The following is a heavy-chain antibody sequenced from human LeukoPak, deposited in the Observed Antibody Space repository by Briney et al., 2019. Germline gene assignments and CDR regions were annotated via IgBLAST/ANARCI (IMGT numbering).Heavy chain of an antibody. J-gene: IGHJ4*02. V-gene: IGHV3-53*01. CDR1: EFTVSNNF. CDR2: IYSRGGT. D-gene: IGHD3-22*01. Sequence: PGGSLRLSCAVSEFTVSNNFMTWVRQAPGKGLECVSIIYSRGGTYYADSVRGRFTISRDNSKNTLYLQMNSLRAEDTAVYFCARKTDSGGSGDYWGQGTLVTVSS. CDR3: ARKTDSGGSGDY.